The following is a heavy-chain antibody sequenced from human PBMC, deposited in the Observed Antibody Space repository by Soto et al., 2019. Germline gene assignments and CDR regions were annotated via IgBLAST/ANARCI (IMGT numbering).Heavy chain of an antibody. V-gene: IGHV3-23*01. Sequence: GGSLRLSCAASGFTFSSYAMSWVRQAPGKGLEWVSAISGSGGSTYYADSVQGRFTISRDSSNNTLYLQMNSPRAEHTAVYYCPKVQLVRVAPCFDYWGQGALVTVSS. D-gene: IGHD1-1*01. J-gene: IGHJ4*02. CDR1: GFTFSSYA. CDR2: ISGSGGST. CDR3: PKVQLVRVAPCFDY.